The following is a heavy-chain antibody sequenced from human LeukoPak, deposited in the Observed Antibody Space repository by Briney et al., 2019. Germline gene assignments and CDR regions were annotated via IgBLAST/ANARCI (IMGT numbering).Heavy chain of an antibody. J-gene: IGHJ4*02. CDR3: ARGPQGGSWYCVD. Sequence: ASVTVSCTASGYTFTSYYMHWVRQAPGQGLEWMGIINPSGGSTSYAQKFQGRVTMTRDTSTSTVYVELSSLGSEDTAVYYCARGPQGGSWYCVDGGQGTLVTVSS. CDR1: GYTFTSYY. V-gene: IGHV1-46*01. CDR2: INPSGGST. D-gene: IGHD6-13*01.